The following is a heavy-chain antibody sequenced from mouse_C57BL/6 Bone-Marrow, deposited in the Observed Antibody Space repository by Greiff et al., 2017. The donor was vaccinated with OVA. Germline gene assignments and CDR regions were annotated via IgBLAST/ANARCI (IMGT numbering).Heavy chain of an antibody. J-gene: IGHJ4*01. CDR3: AREGELCRDYAMDY. CDR2: INPSNGGT. V-gene: IGHV1-53*01. D-gene: IGHD1-1*02. Sequence: VKLQQPGTDLVKPGASVKLSCKASGYTFTSYWMHWVKQRPGQGLEWIGNINPSNGGTNYNEKFKSKATLTVDKSSSTAYMQLSSLTSEDSAVYYCAREGELCRDYAMDYWGQGTSVTVSS. CDR1: GYTFTSYW.